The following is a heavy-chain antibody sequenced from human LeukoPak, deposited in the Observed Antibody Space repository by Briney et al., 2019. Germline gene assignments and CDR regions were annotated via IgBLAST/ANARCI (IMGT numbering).Heavy chain of an antibody. CDR3: AREGGSSGYYYYFDY. V-gene: IGHV3-64*01. D-gene: IGHD3-22*01. J-gene: IGHJ4*02. Sequence: GGSLRLSCAASGFTFSRYAMHWVRQAPGKGLEYVSAISNNGGSTYYANSVKGRFTISRDNSKNTLYLQMGSLRAEDMAVYYCAREGGSSGYYYYFDYWGQGTLVTVSS. CDR1: GFTFSRYA. CDR2: ISNNGGST.